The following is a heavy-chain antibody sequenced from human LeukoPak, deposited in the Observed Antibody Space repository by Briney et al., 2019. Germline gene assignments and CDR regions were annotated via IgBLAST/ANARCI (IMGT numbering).Heavy chain of an antibody. CDR2: ISHSGST. Sequence: ASETLSLTCAVYGGSFSGSYWSWIRRPPGKGLEWIGEISHSGSTSYNPSLQSRVTISADTSKNQFSLRLSSVTAADAAMYYCARDQMYCSSTNCPFDYWGQGTLVTVSS. CDR1: GGSFSGSY. CDR3: ARDQMYCSSTNCPFDY. D-gene: IGHD2-2*01. J-gene: IGHJ4*02. V-gene: IGHV4-34*01.